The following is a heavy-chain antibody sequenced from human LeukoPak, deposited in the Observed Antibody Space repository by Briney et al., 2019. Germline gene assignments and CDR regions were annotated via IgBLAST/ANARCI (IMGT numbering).Heavy chain of an antibody. V-gene: IGHV4-30-4*07. Sequence: SETLSLTCAVSGGSISSGGYSWSWIRQPPGKGLEWIGYIYYSGSTYYNPSLKSRVTISVDTSKNQFSLKLSSVTAADTAVYYCARRSSDGHFDYWGQGTLVTVSS. CDR3: ARRSSDGHFDY. CDR1: GGSISSGGYS. J-gene: IGHJ4*02. CDR2: IYYSGST.